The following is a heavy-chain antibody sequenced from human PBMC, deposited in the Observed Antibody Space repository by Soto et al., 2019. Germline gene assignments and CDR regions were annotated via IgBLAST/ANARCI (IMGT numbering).Heavy chain of an antibody. Sequence: SVKVSCKASGGTFSSYAISWVRQAPGQGLEWMGGIIPIFGTANYAQKFQGRVTITADESTSTAYMELSSLRSEDTAVYYCARSDPYDFWSGYYFDYWGQGTLVTVSS. CDR1: GGTFSSYA. D-gene: IGHD3-3*01. CDR3: ARSDPYDFWSGYYFDY. J-gene: IGHJ4*02. CDR2: IIPIFGTA. V-gene: IGHV1-69*13.